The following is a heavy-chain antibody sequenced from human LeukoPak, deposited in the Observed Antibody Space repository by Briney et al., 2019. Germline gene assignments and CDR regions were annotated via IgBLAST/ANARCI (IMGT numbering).Heavy chain of an antibody. V-gene: IGHV5-51*01. CDR1: GYRFTSYW. CDR2: IYPGDSDT. D-gene: IGHD4-17*01. Sequence: GESLKISCKGSGYRFTSYWIGLVRQMPGKGLEWMGIIYPGDSDTRYSPSFQGQVTISADKSISTAYLQWSSLKASDTAMYYCASPTTVTTIAFDIWGQGTMVTVSS. J-gene: IGHJ3*02. CDR3: ASPTTVTTIAFDI.